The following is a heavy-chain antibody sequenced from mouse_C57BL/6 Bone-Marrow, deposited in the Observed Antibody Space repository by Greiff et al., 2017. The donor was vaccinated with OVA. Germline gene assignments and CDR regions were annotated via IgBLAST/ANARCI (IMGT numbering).Heavy chain of an antibody. D-gene: IGHD2-3*01. CDR3: ARYDGYSSFAY. J-gene: IGHJ3*01. CDR2: INPSTGGT. V-gene: IGHV1-42*01. Sequence: DVKLVESGPELVKPGASVKISCKASGYSFTGYYMNWVKQSPEKSLEWIGEINPSTGGTTYNQKFKAKATLTVDKSSSTAYMQLKSLTSEDSAVYYCARYDGYSSFAYWGQGTLVTVSA. CDR1: GYSFTGYY.